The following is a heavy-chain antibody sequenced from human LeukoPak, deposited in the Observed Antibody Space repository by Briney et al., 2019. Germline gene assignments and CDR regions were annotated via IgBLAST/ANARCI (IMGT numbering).Heavy chain of an antibody. J-gene: IGHJ4*02. CDR3: ARGVAGSGSYYNVGFDF. D-gene: IGHD3-10*01. CDR1: GFAFTTYW. V-gene: IGHV3-74*01. Sequence: GGSLRLSCAASGFAFTTYWMHWVRQAPGKGLVWVSCINTDETIANYADSVTGRFTISRDNAKNTLHLQMNSLRVEDTAVYYCARGVAGSGSYYNVGFDFWGQGALVTVSS. CDR2: INTDETIA.